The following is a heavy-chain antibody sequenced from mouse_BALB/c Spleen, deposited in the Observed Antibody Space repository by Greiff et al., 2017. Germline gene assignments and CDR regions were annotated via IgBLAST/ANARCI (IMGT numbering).Heavy chain of an antibody. CDR2: ISSGGST. CDR3: AREGYYGNPRAMDY. V-gene: IGHV5-6-5*01. D-gene: IGHD2-1*01. J-gene: IGHJ4*01. CDR1: GFTFSSYA. Sequence: EVKVEESGGGLVKPGGSLKLSCAASGFTFSSYAMSWVRQTPEKRLEWVASISSGGSTYYPDSVKGRFTISRDNARNILYLQMSSLRSEDTAMYYCAREGYYGNPRAMDYWGQGTSVTVSS.